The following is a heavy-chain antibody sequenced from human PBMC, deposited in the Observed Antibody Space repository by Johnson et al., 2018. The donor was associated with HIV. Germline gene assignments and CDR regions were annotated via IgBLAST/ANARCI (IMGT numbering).Heavy chain of an antibody. Sequence: QVQLVESGGGVVQPGTSLRLSCAASGFTFSSYGMHWVRQAPGEGLEWVAVISYDGSSKFSADSVKGRFTISRDNSKNTLYLQMNSLRAEDTAVYYCARVRYNWNYEIDAFDIWGQGTMVTVSS. J-gene: IGHJ3*02. CDR3: ARVRYNWNYEIDAFDI. V-gene: IGHV3-30*03. CDR2: ISYDGSSK. D-gene: IGHD1-7*01. CDR1: GFTFSSYG.